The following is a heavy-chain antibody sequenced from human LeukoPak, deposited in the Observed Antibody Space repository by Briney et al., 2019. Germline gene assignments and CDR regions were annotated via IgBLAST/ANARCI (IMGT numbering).Heavy chain of an antibody. Sequence: GGSLRLSCAASGFTFSSYGMSWVRQAPGKGLEWVSAISGSGGSTYYADSVKGRFTISRDNSKNTLYLQMNSLRAEDTAVYYCAKDGDSYGYYYYMDVWGKGTTVTVSS. D-gene: IGHD5-18*01. V-gene: IGHV3-23*01. CDR1: GFTFSSYG. CDR2: ISGSGGST. J-gene: IGHJ6*03. CDR3: AKDGDSYGYYYYMDV.